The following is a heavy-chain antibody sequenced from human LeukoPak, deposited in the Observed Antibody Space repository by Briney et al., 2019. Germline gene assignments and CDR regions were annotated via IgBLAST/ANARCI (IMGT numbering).Heavy chain of an antibody. CDR2: IDTSSSTI. CDR1: GFTFSRYT. D-gene: IGHD3-10*01. V-gene: IGHV3-48*01. Sequence: GGSLRLSCATSGFTFSRYTMNWVRQAPGKGLEWVSDIDTSSSTIYYADSVKGRFTISRDNAKNSLYLQMNSLRAEDTAIYYCARQWFGDWGYYFDYWGQGTPVTVSS. J-gene: IGHJ4*02. CDR3: ARQWFGDWGYYFDY.